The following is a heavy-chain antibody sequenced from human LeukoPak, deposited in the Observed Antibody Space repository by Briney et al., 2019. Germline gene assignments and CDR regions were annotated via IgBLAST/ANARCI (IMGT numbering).Heavy chain of an antibody. CDR2: IWYDGSNK. J-gene: IGHJ5*02. D-gene: IGHD6-13*01. CDR3: ARVRYSSSLGANWFDP. CDR1: GFTFSSYG. Sequence: GGSLRLSCAASGFTFSSYGMHWVRQAPGKGLEWVAVIWYDGSNKYYADSVKGRFTISRDNSKNTLYLQMNSLRAEDTAVYYCARVRYSSSLGANWFDPWGQGTLVTVSS. V-gene: IGHV3-33*01.